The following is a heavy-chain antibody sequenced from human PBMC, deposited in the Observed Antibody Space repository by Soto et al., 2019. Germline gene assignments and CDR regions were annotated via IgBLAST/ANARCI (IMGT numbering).Heavy chain of an antibody. V-gene: IGHV4-30-4*01. CDR2: IYYSGST. CDR1: GGSISSGDYY. CDR3: ARVAYDSSAVEYFDY. D-gene: IGHD3-22*01. J-gene: IGHJ4*02. Sequence: PSETLSLTCTVSGGSISSGDYYWSWIRQPPGKGLEWIGYIYYSGSTYYNPSLKSRVTISVDTSKNQFSLKLSSVTAADTAVYYCARVAYDSSAVEYFDYWGQGTLVTVSS.